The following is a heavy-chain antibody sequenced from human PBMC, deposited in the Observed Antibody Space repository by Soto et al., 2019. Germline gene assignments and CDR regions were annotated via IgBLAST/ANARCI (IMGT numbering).Heavy chain of an antibody. CDR1: GYTFTSYD. V-gene: IGHV1-8*01. CDR2: MNPNSGNT. Sequence: QLVQSGAEVKKPGASVKVSCKASGYTFTSYDINWVRQATGQGLEWMGWMNPNSGNTGYAQKXQSXXNXPRNTSISTAYMELSSLRSEDTAVYYCARERKGMDVWGQGTTVTVSS. J-gene: IGHJ6*02. CDR3: ARERKGMDV.